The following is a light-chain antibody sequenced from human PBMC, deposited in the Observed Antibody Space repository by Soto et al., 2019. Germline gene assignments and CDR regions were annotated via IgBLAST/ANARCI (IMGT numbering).Light chain of an antibody. CDR3: QSYDSTLSGVV. V-gene: IGLV1-40*01. CDR1: SSNIGAGYD. Sequence: QSALTQPPSVSGAPGQRVTVSCTGSSSNIGAGYDVHWYQQLPGTAPKLLIYGNNNRPSGVPDRVSGSKSGTSASLAITGLHAEDEADYYCQSYDSTLSGVVFGGGTKLTVL. J-gene: IGLJ2*01. CDR2: GNN.